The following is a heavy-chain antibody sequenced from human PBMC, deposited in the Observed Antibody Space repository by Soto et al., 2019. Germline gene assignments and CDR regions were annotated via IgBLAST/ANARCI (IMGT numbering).Heavy chain of an antibody. D-gene: IGHD1-26*01. J-gene: IGHJ4*02. CDR3: ARDPFGATTY. CDR2: IKGDGSST. V-gene: IGHV3-74*01. Sequence: EVQLVESGGGLVQPGGSLRLSCAASGFTFSGYWMHWVRQVPGKGLVWVSRIKGDGSSTSYADSVKGRFTISRDNAKNTLYLQMNSLRAEDTAVYYCARDPFGATTYSGQGTLVTVS. CDR1: GFTFSGYW.